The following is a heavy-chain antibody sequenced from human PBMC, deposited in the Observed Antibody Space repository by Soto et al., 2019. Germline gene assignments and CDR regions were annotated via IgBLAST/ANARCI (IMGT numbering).Heavy chain of an antibody. V-gene: IGHV4-4*02. CDR3: ARKAWTRLDY. CDR1: GGSLSTPVW. D-gene: IGHD1-1*01. Sequence: QLQLQESGPGLVKPSGTLSLTCGVSGGSLSTPVWWSWVRLPPGKGLEWIGEVFHSGSANYNPSLQSRVTISLDKSTNQFSLRLSSVNAADTAVYYCARKAWTRLDYWGQGALVTVAS. J-gene: IGHJ4*02. CDR2: VFHSGSA.